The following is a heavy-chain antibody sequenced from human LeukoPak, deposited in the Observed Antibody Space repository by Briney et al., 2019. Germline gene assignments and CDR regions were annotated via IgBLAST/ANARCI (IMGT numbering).Heavy chain of an antibody. CDR2: IYHSGST. CDR3: AREHSSSYNWFDP. D-gene: IGHD6-13*01. V-gene: IGHV4-30-2*01. J-gene: IGHJ5*02. CDR1: GGSISSGGYS. Sequence: TSETLSLTCAVSGGSISSGGYSWSWIRQPPGKGLEWIGYIYHSGSTYYNPSLKSRVTISVDRPKNQFSLKLSSVTAADTAVYYCAREHSSSYNWFDPWGQGTLVTVSS.